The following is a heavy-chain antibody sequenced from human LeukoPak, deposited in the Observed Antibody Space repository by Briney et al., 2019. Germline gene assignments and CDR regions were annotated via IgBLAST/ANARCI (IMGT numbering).Heavy chain of an antibody. J-gene: IGHJ4*02. V-gene: IGHV1-2*02. CDR2: INPNSGGT. CDR1: GYTFTGYY. D-gene: IGHD3-9*01. Sequence: GASVKVSCKASGYTFTGYYMHWVRQAPGQGLEWMGWINPNSGGTNYAQKFQGRVTMTRDTSISTAYMELSRLRSDDTAVYYCASLRYFWGVSLQPTPYFDYWGQGTLVTVSS. CDR3: ASLRYFWGVSLQPTPYFDY.